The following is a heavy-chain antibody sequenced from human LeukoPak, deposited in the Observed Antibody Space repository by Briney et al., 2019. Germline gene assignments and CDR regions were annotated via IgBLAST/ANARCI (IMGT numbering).Heavy chain of an antibody. CDR2: TFYTGRT. CDR1: GDSIISNIYW. D-gene: IGHD3/OR15-3a*01. Sequence: SETLSLTCTVSGDSIISNIYWWDWVRLPPGKGLEWIGATFYTGRTFYSPSLKSRVTISVDTSKNQFSLDLSSATAADTAVYYCARLRHNFDFYDVSGQGTRVTVSS. CDR3: ARLRHNFDFYDV. V-gene: IGHV4-39*01. J-gene: IGHJ3*01.